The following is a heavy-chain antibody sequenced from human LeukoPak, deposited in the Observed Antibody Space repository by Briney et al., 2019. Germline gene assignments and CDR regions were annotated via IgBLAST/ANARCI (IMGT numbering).Heavy chain of an antibody. CDR2: VSASGDKT. V-gene: IGHV3-23*01. Sequence: PGGALRLSCVASGVSFSVYTMSCVREAPGKGVEWISAVSASGDKTYYADSVKGRFTVSRENSKDTLYLHMNSLRAEDTALYYCARDIHESSGYYYDYWGQGTLVTVSS. D-gene: IGHD3-22*01. CDR3: ARDIHESSGYYYDY. CDR1: GVSFSVYT. J-gene: IGHJ4*02.